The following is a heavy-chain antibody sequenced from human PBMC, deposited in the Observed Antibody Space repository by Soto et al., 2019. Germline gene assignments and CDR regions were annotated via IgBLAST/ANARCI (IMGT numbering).Heavy chain of an antibody. Sequence: GASVKVSCKASGYTFTSYGISWVRQAPGQGLEWMGWISAYNGDTNYAQKLQGRVTMTADTSTTTAYMELRDPRSDDTAVYYCARCPRYSNSWYRPDYWGQGTLVTVSS. CDR2: ISAYNGDT. CDR3: ARCPRYSNSWYRPDY. D-gene: IGHD6-13*01. V-gene: IGHV1-18*01. J-gene: IGHJ4*02. CDR1: GYTFTSYG.